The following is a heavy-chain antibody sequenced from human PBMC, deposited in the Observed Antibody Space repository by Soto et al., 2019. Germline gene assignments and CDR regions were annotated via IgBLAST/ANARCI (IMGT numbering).Heavy chain of an antibody. Sequence: ASVKVSCKASGGTFSSYAISWVRQAPGQGLEWIGGIIPIFGTANYAQKFQGRVTITADESTSTAYMELSSVTAADTAVYYCARDKGGAAHQNYYYYGMDVWGQGTTVTV. V-gene: IGHV1-69*13. CDR3: ARDKGGAAHQNYYYYGMDV. J-gene: IGHJ6*02. CDR2: IIPIFGTA. D-gene: IGHD3-16*01. CDR1: GGTFSSYA.